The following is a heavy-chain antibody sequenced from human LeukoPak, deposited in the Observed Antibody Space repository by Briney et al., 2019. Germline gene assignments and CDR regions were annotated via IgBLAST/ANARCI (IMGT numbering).Heavy chain of an antibody. CDR1: GASITSSHW. CDR2: IYHGGAT. V-gene: IGHV4-4*02. D-gene: IGHD4-17*01. CDR3: ATYLYGDYGYYYFDY. Sequence: PSETLSLTCAVSGASITSSHWWSWARQAPGEGLEWIGEIYHGGATTYNPSLKSRVTMSVDKSKNEFSLSLRSVTAADTAVYYCATYLYGDYGYYYFDYWGPGTLVTVSS. J-gene: IGHJ4*02.